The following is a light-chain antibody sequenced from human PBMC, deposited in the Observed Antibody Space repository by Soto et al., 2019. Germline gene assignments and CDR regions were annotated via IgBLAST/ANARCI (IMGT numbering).Light chain of an antibody. V-gene: IGKV3-20*01. Sequence: EIVLTQSPGTLSLSPGERATLSCRASHSVSSSYLAWYQQKPGQAPRLLIYGASSRATGIPDRFSGSGSGTDFTLTISRLEPEDFVVYYYQQYGSSPPWTFGQGTKVEIK. CDR3: QQYGSSPPWT. CDR1: HSVSSSY. CDR2: GAS. J-gene: IGKJ1*01.